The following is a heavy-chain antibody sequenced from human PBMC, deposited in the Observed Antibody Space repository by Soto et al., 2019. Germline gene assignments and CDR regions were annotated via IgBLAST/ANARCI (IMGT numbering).Heavy chain of an antibody. CDR3: ARATPVVQAAIYWFDP. CDR1: GYSFTSYW. CDR2: IDPSDSYT. J-gene: IGHJ5*02. D-gene: IGHD2-2*01. Sequence: GESLKISCKGSGYSFTSYWISWVRQMPGKGLEWMGRIDPSDSYTNYSPSFQGHVTISADKSISTAYLQWSSLKASDTAMYYCARATPVVQAAIYWFDPWGQGTLVTVSS. V-gene: IGHV5-10-1*01.